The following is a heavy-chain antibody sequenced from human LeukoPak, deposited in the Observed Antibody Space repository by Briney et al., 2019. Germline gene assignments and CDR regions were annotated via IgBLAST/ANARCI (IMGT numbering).Heavy chain of an antibody. CDR1: GFTFSSYA. CDR2: ISGSGGST. V-gene: IGHV3-23*01. J-gene: IGHJ3*02. D-gene: IGHD3-9*01. CDR3: AREAGYYDILTGPIDAFDI. Sequence: PGGSLRLSCAASGFTFSSYAMSWVRQAPGKGLEWVSAISGSGGSTYYADSVKGRFTISRDNSKNTLYLQMNSLRAEDTAVYYCAREAGYYDILTGPIDAFDIWGQGTMVTVSS.